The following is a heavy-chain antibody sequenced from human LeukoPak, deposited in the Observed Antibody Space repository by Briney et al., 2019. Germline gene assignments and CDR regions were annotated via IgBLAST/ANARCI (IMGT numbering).Heavy chain of an antibody. D-gene: IGHD5-12*01. V-gene: IGHV3-9*01. J-gene: IGHJ4*02. Sequence: GRSLSLSCAASRLTLDDYAMHWVRQAPGRGLEGVGGTSWKSGSMSYADSVKGRFTISRDNAKNSLYLQMNSLRAEDTALYYCAKDMATELAIDYWGQGTLVTVSS. CDR2: TSWKSGSM. CDR1: RLTLDDYA. CDR3: AKDMATELAIDY.